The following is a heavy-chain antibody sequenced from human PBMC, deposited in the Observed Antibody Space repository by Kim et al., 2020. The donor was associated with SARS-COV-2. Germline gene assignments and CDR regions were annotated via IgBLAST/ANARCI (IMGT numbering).Heavy chain of an antibody. CDR2: ISGSGGST. Sequence: GGSLRLSCAASGFTFSSYAMSWVRQAPGKGLEWVSAISGSGGSTYYADSVKGRFTISRDNSKNTLYLQMNSLRAEDTAVYYCAKDSRLNTRYCSSTSCYPYYFDYWGQGTLVTVSS. CDR1: GFTFSSYA. J-gene: IGHJ4*02. D-gene: IGHD2-2*01. V-gene: IGHV3-23*01. CDR3: AKDSRLNTRYCSSTSCYPYYFDY.